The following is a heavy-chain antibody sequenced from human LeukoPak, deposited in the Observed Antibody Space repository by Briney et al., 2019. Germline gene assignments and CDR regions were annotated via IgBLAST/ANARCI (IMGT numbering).Heavy chain of an antibody. CDR2: IIPILGIA. D-gene: IGHD1-26*01. V-gene: IGHV1-69*04. CDR3: ARGGGSYLAYYFDY. J-gene: IGHJ4*02. Sequence: ASVKVSCKASGGTFSSYAISWVRQAPGQGLEWMGRIIPILGIANYAQKFQGRVTITADKSTSTAYMELSSLRSEDTAVYYCARGGGSYLAYYFDYWGQGTWSPSPQ. CDR1: GGTFSSYA.